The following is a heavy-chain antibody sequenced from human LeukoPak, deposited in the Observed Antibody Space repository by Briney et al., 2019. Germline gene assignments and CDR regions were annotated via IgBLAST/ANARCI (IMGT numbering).Heavy chain of an antibody. J-gene: IGHJ3*02. V-gene: IGHV4-59*08. CDR1: GGSISSYY. CDR2: IVYSGGT. D-gene: IGHD5-24*01. Sequence: SETLSLTCTVSGGSISSYYWSWIRQPPGQGLEWIGFIVYSGGTNYNPSPKSRVTISIDTSNNQLSLKLSSVTAADTAVYYCARHREMDSYEAFDMWGQGTMVTVSS. CDR3: ARHREMDSYEAFDM.